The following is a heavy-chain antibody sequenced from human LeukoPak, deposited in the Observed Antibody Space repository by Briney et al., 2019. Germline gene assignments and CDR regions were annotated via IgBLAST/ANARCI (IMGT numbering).Heavy chain of an antibody. CDR1: GFTFTSYA. J-gene: IGHJ4*02. D-gene: IGHD1-26*01. Sequence: PGGSLRLSCAASGFTFTSYAMSWVRQAPGKGLEWVSTISTSGGSTYYADSVKGRFTISRDNSKNTLYLQMNSLRAEDTAVYYCAKAPSGGYWSFDNWGQGTLVTVSP. CDR3: AKAPSGGYWSFDN. CDR2: ISTSGGST. V-gene: IGHV3-23*01.